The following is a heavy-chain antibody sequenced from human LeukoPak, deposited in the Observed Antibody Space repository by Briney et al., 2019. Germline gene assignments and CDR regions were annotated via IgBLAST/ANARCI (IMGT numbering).Heavy chain of an antibody. V-gene: IGHV3-66*01. CDR1: GFTVSSNY. J-gene: IGHJ4*02. D-gene: IGHD1-26*01. CDR3: ARDQFSGSYSFYY. CDR2: IYSGGST. Sequence: PGGSLRLSCAASGFTVSSNYMSWVRQAPGKGLEWVSVIYSGGSTYYADSVKGRFTISRDNSKNMLYLQMNSLRAEDTAVYYCARDQFSGSYSFYYWGQGTLVTVSS.